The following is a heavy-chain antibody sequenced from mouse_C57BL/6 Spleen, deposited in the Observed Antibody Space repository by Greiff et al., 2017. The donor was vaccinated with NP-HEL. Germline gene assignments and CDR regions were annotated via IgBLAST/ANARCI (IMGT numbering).Heavy chain of an antibody. V-gene: IGHV1-55*01. CDR2: IYPGSGST. Sequence: VQLQQPGAELVKPGASVKMSCKASGYTFTSYWITWVKQRPGQGLEWIGDIYPGSGSTNYNEKFKSKATLTVDTSSSTAYMQLSSLTSEDSAVYYCARPTLLRQRAMDYWGQGTSVTVSS. D-gene: IGHD1-1*01. CDR1: GYTFTSYW. CDR3: ARPTLLRQRAMDY. J-gene: IGHJ4*01.